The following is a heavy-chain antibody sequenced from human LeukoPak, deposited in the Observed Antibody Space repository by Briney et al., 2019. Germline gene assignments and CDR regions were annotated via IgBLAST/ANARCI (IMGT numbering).Heavy chain of an antibody. CDR3: ARQEYCSGASCYTWFDP. Sequence: GESLKISCKGSGYSINDYWIAWVRQMPGKGLEWMGIIYPADSDIRYSPSFQGQVTISADKSISTAYLQWNSLKASDTAMYYCARQEYCSGASCYTWFDPWGQGTLVTVSS. J-gene: IGHJ5*02. CDR1: GYSINDYW. V-gene: IGHV5-51*01. CDR2: IYPADSDI. D-gene: IGHD2-15*01.